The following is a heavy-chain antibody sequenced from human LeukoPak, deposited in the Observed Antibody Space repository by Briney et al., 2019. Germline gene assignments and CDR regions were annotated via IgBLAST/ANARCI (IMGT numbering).Heavy chain of an antibody. J-gene: IGHJ5*02. CDR1: GFTFSSYA. CDR3: AKSPYYYDSSGLNWFDP. V-gene: IGHV3-23*01. D-gene: IGHD3-22*01. Sequence: GGSLRLSCAASGFTFSSYAMSWVRQAPGKGLEWVSAISGSGGSTYYADSVTGRFTISRDNSKNTLYLQMNSLRAEDTAVYYCAKSPYYYDSSGLNWFDPWGQGTLVTVSS. CDR2: ISGSGGST.